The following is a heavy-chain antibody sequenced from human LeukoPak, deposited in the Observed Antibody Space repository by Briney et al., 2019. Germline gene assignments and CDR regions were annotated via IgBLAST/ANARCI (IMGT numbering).Heavy chain of an antibody. CDR2: IIPIFGTA. V-gene: IGHV1-69*05. D-gene: IGHD5-18*01. J-gene: IGHJ3*02. CDR1: GGTFSSYA. Sequence: SVKVSCKASGGTFSSYAISWVRQAPGQGLEWMGGIIPIFGTANYAQKFQGRVTITTDESTSTAHMELSSLRSEDTAVYYCATEWIQPGTSPMPDAFDIWGQGTMVTVSS. CDR3: ATEWIQPGTSPMPDAFDI.